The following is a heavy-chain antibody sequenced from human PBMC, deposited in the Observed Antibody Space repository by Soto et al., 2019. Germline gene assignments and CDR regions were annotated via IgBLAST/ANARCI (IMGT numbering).Heavy chain of an antibody. CDR3: ARDLTMIVVVSNWFDP. Sequence: GGSLRLSCAASGSTFSSYSMNWVRQAPGKGLEWVSYISSSSSTIYYADSVKGRFTISRDNAKNSLYLQMNSLRDEDTAVYYCARDLTMIVVVSNWFDPWGQGTLVTVSS. V-gene: IGHV3-48*02. J-gene: IGHJ5*02. CDR2: ISSSSSTI. CDR1: GSTFSSYS. D-gene: IGHD3-22*01.